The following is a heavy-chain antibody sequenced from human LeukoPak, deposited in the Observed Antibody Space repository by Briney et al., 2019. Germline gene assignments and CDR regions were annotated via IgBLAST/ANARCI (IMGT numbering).Heavy chain of an antibody. CDR3: ATAPGYCSSTSCPPDY. CDR1: GYSISSGYY. CDR2: IYHSGST. J-gene: IGHJ4*02. D-gene: IGHD2-2*01. V-gene: IGHV4-38-2*02. Sequence: SETLSLTCTVSGYSISSGYYWGWIRQPPGKGLEWIGRIYHSGSTYYNPSLKSRVTISVDTSKNQFSLKLSSVTAADMAVYYCATAPGYCSSTSCPPDYWGQGTLVTVSS.